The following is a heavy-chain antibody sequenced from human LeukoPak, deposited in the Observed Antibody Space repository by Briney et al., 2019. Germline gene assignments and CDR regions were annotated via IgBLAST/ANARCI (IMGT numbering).Heavy chain of an antibody. V-gene: IGHV3-74*01. J-gene: IGHJ6*02. Sequence: GGSLRLSCAASGFTFSSYWMSWVHQAPGKGLMWVSQINSDGSATSCADPVKGRCTISRDNAMNMLYLEMNSLRVEDTAVYFCTRDHGLDVWGQGTTVTVSS. CDR1: GFTFSSYW. CDR2: INSDGSAT. CDR3: TRDHGLDV.